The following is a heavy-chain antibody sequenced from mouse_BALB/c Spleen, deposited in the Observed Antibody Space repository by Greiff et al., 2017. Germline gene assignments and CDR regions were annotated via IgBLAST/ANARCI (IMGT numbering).Heavy chain of an antibody. V-gene: IGHV2-9*02. CDR1: GFSLTSYG. CDR3: ARGGDGYDVRAMDY. CDR2: IWAGGST. Sequence: QLVESGPGLVAPSQSLSITCTVSGFSLTSYGVHWVRQPPGKGLEWLGVIWAGGSTNYNSALMSRLSISKDNSKSQVFLKMNRLQTDDTAMYYCARGGDGYDVRAMDYWGQGTSVTVSS. D-gene: IGHD2-2*01. J-gene: IGHJ4*01.